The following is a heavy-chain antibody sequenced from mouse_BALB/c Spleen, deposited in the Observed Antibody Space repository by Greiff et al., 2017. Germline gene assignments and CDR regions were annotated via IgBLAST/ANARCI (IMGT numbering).Heavy chain of an antibody. CDR2: ISYSGST. V-gene: IGHV3-2*02. CDR1: GYSITSDYA. Sequence: QLKESGPGLVKPSQSLSLTCTVTGYSITSDYAWNWIRQFPGNKLEWMGYISYSGSTSYNPSLKSRISITRDTSKNQFFLQLNSVTTEDTATYYCARVGRADYWGQGTTLTVSS. CDR3: ARVGRADY. J-gene: IGHJ2*01. D-gene: IGHD4-1*01.